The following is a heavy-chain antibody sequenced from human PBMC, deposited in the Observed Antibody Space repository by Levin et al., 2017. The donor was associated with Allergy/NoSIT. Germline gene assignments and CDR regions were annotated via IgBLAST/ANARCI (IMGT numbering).Heavy chain of an antibody. CDR2: INHSGST. J-gene: IGHJ6*02. D-gene: IGHD1-26*01. Sequence: SQTLSLTCDVYGGSFSGYYWSWIRQPPGKGLEWIGEINHSGSTSYNPSLKSRVTISVDTSKNQFSLKLSSVTAADTAVYYCARKRVVGATSSAYYYYGMDVWGQGTTVTVSS. CDR3: ARKRVVGATSSAYYYYGMDV. CDR1: GGSFSGYY. V-gene: IGHV4-34*01.